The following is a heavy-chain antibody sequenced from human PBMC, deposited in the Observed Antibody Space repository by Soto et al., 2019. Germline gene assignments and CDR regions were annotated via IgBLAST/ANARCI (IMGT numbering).Heavy chain of an antibody. CDR2: INPSGGST. V-gene: IGHV1-46*01. CDR1: GYTFAKYY. D-gene: IGHD2-2*01. CDR3: ARDIVLVPSALYYYDY. J-gene: IGHJ4*02. Sequence: QVQLVQSGAEVKKPGASVKVSCKTSGYTFAKYYMHWVRQAPGQGLEWMGTINPSGGSTSYAQKFQGRVTMTRDTSTNTVYLELSSLRSEDTAVSYCARDIVLVPSALYYYDYWGQGTLVTVSS.